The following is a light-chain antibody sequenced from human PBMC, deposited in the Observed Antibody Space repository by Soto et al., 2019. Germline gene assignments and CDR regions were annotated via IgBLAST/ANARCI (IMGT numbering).Light chain of an antibody. V-gene: IGKV2-28*01. J-gene: IGKJ3*01. CDR3: MQALQTPLT. Sequence: DIVMTQSPLSLPVTPGEPASISCRSSQSLLHSNGYNYLDWYLQKPGQSPQLLIYLGSNRTSGVTDRFSGSGSGTDFTLNISRVEAEDVGVYYCMQALQTPLTFGPGTKVDIK. CDR1: QSLLHSNGYNY. CDR2: LGS.